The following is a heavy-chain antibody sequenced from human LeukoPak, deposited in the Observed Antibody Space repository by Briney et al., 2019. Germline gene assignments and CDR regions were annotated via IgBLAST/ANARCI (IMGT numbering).Heavy chain of an antibody. V-gene: IGHV6-1*01. CDR1: GDSVSSNSAA. CDR3: ARDRHDYIWRSYRKGLYYFDY. CDR2: TYYRSKWYN. Sequence: SQTLSLTCAISGDSVSSNSAAWNWIRQSPSRGLEWLGRTYYRSKWYNDYAVSVKSRITINPDTSKNQFSLQLNSVTPEDTAVYYCARDRHDYIWRSYRKGLYYFDYWGQGTLVTVSS. D-gene: IGHD3-16*02. J-gene: IGHJ4*02.